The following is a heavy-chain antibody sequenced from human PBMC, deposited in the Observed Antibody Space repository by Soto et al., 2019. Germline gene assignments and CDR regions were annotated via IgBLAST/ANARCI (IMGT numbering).Heavy chain of an antibody. V-gene: IGHV2-5*02. CDR3: AHRPGYCSGGSCYVDWFDP. Sequence: SGPTLVNPTQTLTLTCTFSGFSLSTSGVGVGWIRQPPGKALEWLALIYWDDDKRYSPSLKSRLTITKDTSKNQVVLTMTNMDPVDTATYYCAHRPGYCSGGSCYVDWFDPWGQGTLVTVSS. J-gene: IGHJ5*02. CDR2: IYWDDDK. D-gene: IGHD2-15*01. CDR1: GFSLSTSGVG.